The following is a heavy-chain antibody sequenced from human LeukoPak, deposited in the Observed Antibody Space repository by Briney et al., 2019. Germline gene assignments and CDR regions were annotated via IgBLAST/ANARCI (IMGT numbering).Heavy chain of an antibody. CDR2: ISSSGSTI. Sequence: GGSLRLSCAASGFTFSSYEMNWVRQAPGKGLEWVSYISSSGSTIYYADSVKGRFTISRDNAKNSLYLQMNSLRAEDTAVYYCARVATIYYYMDVWGKGTTVTVSS. CDR1: GFTFSSYE. CDR3: ARVATIYYYMDV. V-gene: IGHV3-48*03. J-gene: IGHJ6*03. D-gene: IGHD5-12*01.